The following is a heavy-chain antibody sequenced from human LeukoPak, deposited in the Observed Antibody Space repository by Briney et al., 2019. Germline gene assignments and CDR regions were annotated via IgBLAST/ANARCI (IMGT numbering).Heavy chain of an antibody. V-gene: IGHV1-18*01. D-gene: IGHD6-13*01. CDR1: GYTFTSYG. CDR2: ISAYTGKT. J-gene: IGHJ6*02. CDR3: ARSIASVGQSLGVDV. Sequence: GSVNVSCTASGYTFTSYGISWVGRAAGQGGEGMGWISAYTGKTNYAQKLQGRVTITTDTSTSTASMELRSLSSDDTAVYYCARSIASVGQSLGVDVWGQETTVTVPS.